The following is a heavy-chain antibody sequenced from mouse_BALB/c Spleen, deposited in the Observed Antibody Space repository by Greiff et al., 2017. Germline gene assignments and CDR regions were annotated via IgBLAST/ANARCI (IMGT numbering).Heavy chain of an antibody. D-gene: IGHD2-4*01. J-gene: IGHJ2*01. V-gene: IGHV1-54*03. Sequence: QVQLKESGAELVRPGTSVKVSCKASGYAFTNYLIEWVKQRPGQGLEWIGVINPGSGGTNYNEKFKGKATLTADKSSSTAYMQLSSLTSDDSAVYYCASYDSLDYWGQGTTLTVSS. CDR2: INPGSGGT. CDR3: ASYDSLDY. CDR1: GYAFTNYL.